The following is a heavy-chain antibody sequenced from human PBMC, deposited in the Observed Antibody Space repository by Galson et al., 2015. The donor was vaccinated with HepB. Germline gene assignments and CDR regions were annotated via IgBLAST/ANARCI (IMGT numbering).Heavy chain of an antibody. J-gene: IGHJ5*02. CDR3: ARLSIVATIGRRNWFDP. CDR1: GYTFTSYA. Sequence: SVKVSCKASGYTFTSYAMNWVRQAPGQGLEWMGWINTNTGNPTYAQGFTGRFVFSLDTSVSTAYLQISSLKAEDTAVYYCARLSIVATIGRRNWFDPWGQGTLVTVSS. CDR2: INTNTGNP. D-gene: IGHD5-12*01. V-gene: IGHV7-4-1*02.